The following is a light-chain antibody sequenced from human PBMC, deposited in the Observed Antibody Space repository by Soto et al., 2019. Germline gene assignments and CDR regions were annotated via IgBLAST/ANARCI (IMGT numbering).Light chain of an antibody. V-gene: IGKV3-15*01. Sequence: EIVITQSPATLSVSPGERATLSCRASQSVSSNLAWYQQKPGQAPRLLIYGASTRATGIPARFSGSGSGTEFTLIISSLKYKEFAVYNCEQYNNCLGFGEGTRLEIK. CDR1: QSVSSN. CDR2: GAS. J-gene: IGKJ5*01. CDR3: EQYNNCLG.